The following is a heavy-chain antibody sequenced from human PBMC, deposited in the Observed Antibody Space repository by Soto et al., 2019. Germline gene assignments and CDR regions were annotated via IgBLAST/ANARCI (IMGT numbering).Heavy chain of an antibody. CDR3: ARVFYDSRVPLYYFDY. D-gene: IGHD3-22*01. CDR1: GASISGGDYY. Sequence: PSETLSLTCTVSGASISGGDYYWSWIRQPPGKGLEWIGYIYYSGSTYYNPSLKSRVTISVDTSNNQFFLKLSSVTAADTAVYYCARVFYDSRVPLYYFDYWGQGTLVTVSS. V-gene: IGHV4-30-4*01. CDR2: IYYSGST. J-gene: IGHJ4*02.